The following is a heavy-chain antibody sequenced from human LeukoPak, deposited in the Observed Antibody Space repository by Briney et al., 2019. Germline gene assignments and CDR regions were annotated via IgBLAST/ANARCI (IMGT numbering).Heavy chain of an antibody. CDR3: ARLDCFVEGCYNH. D-gene: IGHD2-15*01. V-gene: IGHV4-59*08. J-gene: IGHJ4*02. Sequence: SDTLSLTCSVSGDSVTSSYWNWIRQPPGKGLEWIGYVSSDGTTNFTPSLRSRLIMSVDTAKNDISLILTSVTGADTAIYYCARLDCFVEGCYNHWGRGTLVTVFS. CDR1: GDSVTSSY. CDR2: VSSDGTT.